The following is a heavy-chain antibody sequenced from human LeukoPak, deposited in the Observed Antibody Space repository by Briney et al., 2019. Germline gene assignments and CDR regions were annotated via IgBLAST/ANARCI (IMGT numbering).Heavy chain of an antibody. CDR2: ISGYNGKI. J-gene: IGHJ5*02. CDR1: GYTFTGYY. CDR3: ARAGAVVDNWFDP. V-gene: IGHV1-18*04. D-gene: IGHD2-15*01. Sequence: GASVKVSCKASGYTFTGYYMHWLRQAPGQGLECMGWISGYNGKIKYAHNLQDRVTMPTDTSTTTAYMELSSLRSDDTAVYYCARAGAVVDNWFDPWGQGTLVTVS.